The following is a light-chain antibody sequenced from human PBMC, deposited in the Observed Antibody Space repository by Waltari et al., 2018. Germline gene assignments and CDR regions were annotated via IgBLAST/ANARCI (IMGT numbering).Light chain of an antibody. CDR2: GTS. CDR1: QGISRY. Sequence: QMTQSPTSVSASVGDRVTVTCRASQGISRYLAWYQQKPGEAPKLLISGTSNLQSGVPSRFSGSGSGTDFTLTINSLQPEDFATYFCQQANSFPFTFGGGTKVEIK. J-gene: IGKJ4*01. V-gene: IGKV1-12*01. CDR3: QQANSFPFT.